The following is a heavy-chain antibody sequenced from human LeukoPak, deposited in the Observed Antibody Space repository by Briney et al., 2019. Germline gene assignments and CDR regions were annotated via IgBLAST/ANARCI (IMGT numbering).Heavy chain of an antibody. J-gene: IGHJ4*02. CDR2: IYSGGST. CDR1: GFTFSSNY. V-gene: IGHV3-53*01. D-gene: IGHD5-12*01. Sequence: PGGSLRLSCAASGFTFSSNYMSWVRQAPGKGLEWVSVIYSGGSTYYSDSVKGGFTISRDNSKKTLYLQMNSLRAEDTAVYYCARYDFPRTFDYWGQGTLVTVSS. CDR3: ARYDFPRTFDY.